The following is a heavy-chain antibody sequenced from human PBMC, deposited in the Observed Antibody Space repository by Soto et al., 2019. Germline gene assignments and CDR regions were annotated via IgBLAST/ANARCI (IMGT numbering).Heavy chain of an antibody. V-gene: IGHV1-69*01. Sequence: QVQLVQSGAEVKKPGSSVKVSCKASGGTFSNYHISWVRQAPGQGLEWMGGIIPIFGTANYAQKLQDRGRVTITADESTSTAYLELSSLRSEDTAAYFCASGGSGTTIGYYYHMAVWGQGTTVTVSS. CDR3: ASGGSGTTIGYYYHMAV. CDR1: GGTFSNYH. CDR2: IIPIFGTA. J-gene: IGHJ6*02. D-gene: IGHD3-16*01.